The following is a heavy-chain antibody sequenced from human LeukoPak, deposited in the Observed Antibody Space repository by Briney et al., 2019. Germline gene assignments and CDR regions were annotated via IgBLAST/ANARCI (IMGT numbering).Heavy chain of an antibody. J-gene: IGHJ4*02. V-gene: IGHV4-30-4*01. CDR1: GGSISSDDYY. CDR2: ISYSGNT. D-gene: IGHD3-10*01. CDR3: ARDRKYGSESLRRLDY. Sequence: PSETLSLTCTVSGGSISSDDYYWSWIRQPPGKGLEWIGYISYSGNTYYNPSLKSRVTISVDTSKNQFSLKLSSVTVADTALYYCARDRKYGSESLRRLDYWGQGTLVTVSS.